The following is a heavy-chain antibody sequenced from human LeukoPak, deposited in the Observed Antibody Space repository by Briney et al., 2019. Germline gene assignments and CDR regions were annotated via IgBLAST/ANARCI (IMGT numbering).Heavy chain of an antibody. Sequence: SQTLSLTCTVPGGSISSGGYYWSWIRQHPGKGLEWIGYIYYSGSTYYNPSLKSRVTISVDTSKNQFSLKLSSVTAADTAVYYCATYGGNSEGNWFDPWGQGTLVTVSS. J-gene: IGHJ5*02. CDR3: ATYGGNSEGNWFDP. CDR2: IYYSGST. D-gene: IGHD4-23*01. CDR1: GGSISSGGYY. V-gene: IGHV4-31*03.